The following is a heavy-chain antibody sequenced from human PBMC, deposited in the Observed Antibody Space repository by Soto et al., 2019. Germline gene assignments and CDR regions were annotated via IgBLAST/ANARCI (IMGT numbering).Heavy chain of an antibody. CDR2: ISSSSSTI. CDR1: GFTFSSYS. Sequence: EVQLVESGGGLVQPGGSLRLSCAASGFTFSSYSMNWVRQAPGKGLEWVSYISSSSSTIYYADSVKGRFTISRDNAKNSLYLQMNSLRDEDTAVYYCARLKAARPRSSGWDGAFDIWGQGTMVTVSS. V-gene: IGHV3-48*02. D-gene: IGHD6-19*01. CDR3: ARLKAARPRSSGWDGAFDI. J-gene: IGHJ3*02.